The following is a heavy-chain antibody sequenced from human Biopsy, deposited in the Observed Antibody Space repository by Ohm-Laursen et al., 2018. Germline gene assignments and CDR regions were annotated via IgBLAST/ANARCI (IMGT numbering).Heavy chain of an antibody. Sequence: ASVKVSCKASGYKFTSYAMSWVRQAPGQGFEWMGRISGYNGNTNYAQKFQGRITMTIDAATSTGYMDLRSLKSDGTAVYYCARIAAAGWDDYWGQGTLVTVSS. CDR3: ARIAAAGWDDY. D-gene: IGHD6-25*01. J-gene: IGHJ4*02. CDR2: ISGYNGNT. CDR1: GYKFTSYA. V-gene: IGHV1-18*01.